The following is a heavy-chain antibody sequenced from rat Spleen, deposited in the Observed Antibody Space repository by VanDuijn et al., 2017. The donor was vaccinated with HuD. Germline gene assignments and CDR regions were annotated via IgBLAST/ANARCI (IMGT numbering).Heavy chain of an antibody. Sequence: VQVVESGGGLVQPKESLKISCAASGFTFSNAAMYWVRQAPGKGLEWVARIRTKPNNYATYYADSVKGRFTISRDDSKSMVYLQMDNLKTEDTAMYYCTAAGAAIDYWGQGVMVTVSS. V-gene: IGHV10-5*01. CDR2: IRTKPNNYAT. CDR3: TAAGAAIDY. D-gene: IGHD1-2*01. J-gene: IGHJ2*01. CDR1: GFTFSNAA.